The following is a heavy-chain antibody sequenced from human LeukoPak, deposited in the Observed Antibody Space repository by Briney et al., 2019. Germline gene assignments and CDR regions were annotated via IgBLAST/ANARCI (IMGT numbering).Heavy chain of an antibody. CDR3: ARDTKTAGYPY. CDR1: GGSFSGYY. Sequence: SETLSLTCAVYGGSFSGYYWSWIRQPPGKGLEWIGEINHSGSTNYNPSLKSRVTISVDTSRNQFSLKLSSVTAADTAVYYCARDTKTAGYPYWGQGTLVTVSS. J-gene: IGHJ4*02. CDR2: INHSGST. V-gene: IGHV4-34*01. D-gene: IGHD3-9*01.